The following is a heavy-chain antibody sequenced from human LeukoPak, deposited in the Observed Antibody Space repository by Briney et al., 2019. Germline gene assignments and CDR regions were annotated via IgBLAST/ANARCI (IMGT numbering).Heavy chain of an antibody. D-gene: IGHD6-13*01. V-gene: IGHV4-59*12. CDR1: GGSISSYY. J-gene: IGHJ6*02. Sequence: SETLSLTCTVSGGSISSYYWSWIRQPPGKGLEWIGYIYYSGSTNYNPSLKSRVTISVDTSKNQFSLKLSSVTAADTAVYYCARDTAAASYGMDVWGQGTTVTVSS. CDR3: ARDTAAASYGMDV. CDR2: IYYSGST.